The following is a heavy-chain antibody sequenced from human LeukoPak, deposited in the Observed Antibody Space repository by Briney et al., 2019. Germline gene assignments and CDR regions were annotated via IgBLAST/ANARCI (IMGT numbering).Heavy chain of an antibody. CDR3: ARVFSISGSYGPDY. Sequence: ASVKVSCKASGYTFTSYGISWVRQAPGQGLEWMGWISAYNGNTNYAQKLQGRVTMTTDTSTSTAYMELRSLRSDDTAVYYCARVFSISGSYGPDYWGQGTLVTVSS. CDR1: GYTFTSYG. J-gene: IGHJ4*02. V-gene: IGHV1-18*01. CDR2: ISAYNGNT. D-gene: IGHD1-26*01.